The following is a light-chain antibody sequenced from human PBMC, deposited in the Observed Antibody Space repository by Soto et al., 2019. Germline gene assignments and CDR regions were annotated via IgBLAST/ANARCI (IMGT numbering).Light chain of an antibody. CDR2: GAS. Sequence: ETALTQSPATLSVSPGEGAPLSCLASQSITSNLAWYQQKPGQAPRVLIYGASTRATGISARFSGSGSGTQFTLTISSLQSEDSAFYYCQQYDDWPRTFGQGTKVDIK. V-gene: IGKV3-15*01. CDR3: QQYDDWPRT. J-gene: IGKJ1*01. CDR1: QSITSN.